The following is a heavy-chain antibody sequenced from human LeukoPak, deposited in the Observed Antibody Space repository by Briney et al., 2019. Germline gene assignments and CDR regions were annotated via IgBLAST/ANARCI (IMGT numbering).Heavy chain of an antibody. CDR3: AREFGIAAAGIDY. D-gene: IGHD6-13*01. V-gene: IGHV1-2*02. CDR1: GYTLTGYY. J-gene: IGHJ4*02. Sequence: ASVKVSCKDSGYTLTGYYMHWVRQAPGQGLEWMGWINPNSGGTNYAQKFQGRVTMTRHTPISTAYMELSRLRSDDTAVYYCAREFGIAAAGIDYWGQGTLVTVSS. CDR2: INPNSGGT.